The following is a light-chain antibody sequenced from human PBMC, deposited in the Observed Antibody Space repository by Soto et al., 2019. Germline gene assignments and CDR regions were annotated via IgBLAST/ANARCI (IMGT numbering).Light chain of an antibody. J-gene: IGKJ1*01. V-gene: IGKV3-20*01. Sequence: EIVLTQSPGTLSLSPGERATLSCRASQSFSNNYLAWYQQKPGQAPSLLIFGASTRAPDIPDRFSGSGSGTDFTLTISRLESEDFAVYFCQQYGSSVKTFGQGTKVDIK. CDR1: QSFSNNY. CDR2: GAS. CDR3: QQYGSSVKT.